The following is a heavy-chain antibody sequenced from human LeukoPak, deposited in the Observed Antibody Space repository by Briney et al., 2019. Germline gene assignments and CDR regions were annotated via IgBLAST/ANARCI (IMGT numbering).Heavy chain of an antibody. Sequence: VTVSFTASGYTFTGYYMHWVRQAPGQGLEWMGRINPNSGGTNYAQKFQGRVTMTRDTSISTAYMDLSRLRSDDTAVYYCARDLWDYYDSSGYYSIDYWGQGTLVTVSS. V-gene: IGHV1-2*06. CDR3: ARDLWDYYDSSGYYSIDY. D-gene: IGHD3-22*01. CDR2: INPNSGGT. J-gene: IGHJ4*02. CDR1: GYTFTGYY.